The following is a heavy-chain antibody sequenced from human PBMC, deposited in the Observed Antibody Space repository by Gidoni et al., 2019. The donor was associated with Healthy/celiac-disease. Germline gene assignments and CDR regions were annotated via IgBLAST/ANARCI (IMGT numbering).Heavy chain of an antibody. V-gene: IGHV4-34*01. Sequence: QVQLQQWGAGLLKPSETLSLTCAVYGGSFSGYYWSWIRQPPGKGLEWIGEINHSGSTNYNPSLKSRVTISVDTSKNQFSLKLSSVTAADTAVYYCARAEGIAVAGEFDYWGQGTLVTVSS. CDR2: INHSGST. CDR1: GGSFSGYY. D-gene: IGHD6-19*01. CDR3: ARAEGIAVAGEFDY. J-gene: IGHJ4*02.